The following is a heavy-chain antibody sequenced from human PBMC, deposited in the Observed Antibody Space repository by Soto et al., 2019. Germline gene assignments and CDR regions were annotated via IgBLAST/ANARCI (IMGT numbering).Heavy chain of an antibody. CDR3: ARDQRYYYDSSGYFYYYYGMDV. CDR1: GGSIRSYY. CDR2: IYYSGST. J-gene: IGHJ6*02. Sequence: SETLSLTCTVSGGSIRSYYWSWIRQPPGKGLEWIGYIYYSGSTNYNPSLKSRVTISVDTSKNQFSLKLSSVTAADTAVYYCARDQRYYYDSSGYFYYYYGMDVWGQGTTVTVS. V-gene: IGHV4-59*01. D-gene: IGHD3-22*01.